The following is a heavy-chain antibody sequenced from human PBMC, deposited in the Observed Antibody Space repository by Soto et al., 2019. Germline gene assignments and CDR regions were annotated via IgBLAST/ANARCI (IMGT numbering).Heavy chain of an antibody. J-gene: IGHJ5*02. CDR1: SDSVSSGSHY. Sequence: QVQLQQSGRGLVKPSETLSLTCTVSSDSVSSGSHYWNWIRQPPGRGLEWIGYIYYTGSTNYNPSLKIRVIISLDMSKNQFSLKLNSVTAADTAVYYCARVGSTGWYTWFDPWGQGTLVTVSS. D-gene: IGHD6-19*01. V-gene: IGHV4-61*01. CDR3: ARVGSTGWYTWFDP. CDR2: IYYTGST.